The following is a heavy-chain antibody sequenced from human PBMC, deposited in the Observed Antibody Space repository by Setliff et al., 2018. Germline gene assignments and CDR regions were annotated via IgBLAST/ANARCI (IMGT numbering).Heavy chain of an antibody. Sequence: ASVKVSCKASGYTFTSYAMHWVRQAPGQRLEWMGWSNAGNGNTKYSQKFQGRVAITRDTSASTAYMDLSSLRSEDTAVYYCARASLGQWLADSDYWGQGTLVTVSS. J-gene: IGHJ4*02. CDR2: SNAGNGNT. CDR3: ARASLGQWLADSDY. D-gene: IGHD6-19*01. V-gene: IGHV1-3*01. CDR1: GYTFTSYA.